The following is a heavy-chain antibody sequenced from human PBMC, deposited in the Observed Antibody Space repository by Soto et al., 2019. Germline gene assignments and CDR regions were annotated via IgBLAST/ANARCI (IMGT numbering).Heavy chain of an antibody. D-gene: IGHD3-22*01. CDR3: ARGWGYDSTDYYYAY. Sequence: QVQLVQSGAEVRKPGSSVSVSCKASGGSFNRHTISWVRQAPGQGLEWMGGIIPIFGTANHDQKFQGRVTIIADESTSTVYMELSSLRSDDTAIYYCARGWGYDSTDYYYAYWGKGTLVIVSS. CDR1: GGSFNRHT. CDR2: IIPIFGTA. J-gene: IGHJ4*02. V-gene: IGHV1-69*01.